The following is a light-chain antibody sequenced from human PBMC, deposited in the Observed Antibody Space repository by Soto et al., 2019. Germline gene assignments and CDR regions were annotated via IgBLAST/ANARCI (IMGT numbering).Light chain of an antibody. V-gene: IGLV4-60*02. CDR1: SGHSSYI. CDR3: ETWDTNTRV. J-gene: IGLJ3*02. Sequence: QSVLTQSSSASASLGSSGKLTCTLGSGHSSYIIEWHQQQPEKAPRYLMKLEDNGSYNKGSGVPDRFSGSSSVSDRYLTISNLQFEDEADYYCETWDTNTRVFGGGTKVTVL. CDR2: LEDNGSY.